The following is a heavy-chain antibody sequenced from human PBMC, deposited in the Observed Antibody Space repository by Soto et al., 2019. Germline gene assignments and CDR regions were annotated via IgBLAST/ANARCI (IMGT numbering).Heavy chain of an antibody. CDR2: LSGSGGTT. J-gene: IGHJ4*02. D-gene: IGHD3-10*01. CDR3: AKQRADYGSGADTFYFDS. Sequence: GGSLRLSCTFSGVTFINYAMNWVRQAPGKGLEWVSSLSGSGGTTYYADSVKGRFIISRDNSKNTLYLLMNSLRAEDTALYYCAKQRADYGSGADTFYFDSWGQGALVTVSS. V-gene: IGHV3-23*01. CDR1: GVTFINYA.